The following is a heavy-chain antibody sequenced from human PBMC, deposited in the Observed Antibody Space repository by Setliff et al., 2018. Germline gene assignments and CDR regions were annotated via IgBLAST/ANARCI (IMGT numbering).Heavy chain of an antibody. CDR2: INPNSGDT. CDR3: ARQPMDTIMVTFDY. D-gene: IGHD5-12*01. Sequence: ASVKVSCKASGYTFTGYYMHWVRQAPGQGLEWMGWINPNSGDTKSAQKFQGRLTMTRDTSISTAYMELSSLRSDDTAVYYCARQPMDTIMVTFDYWGQGILVTVSS. CDR1: GYTFTGYY. J-gene: IGHJ4*02. V-gene: IGHV1-2*02.